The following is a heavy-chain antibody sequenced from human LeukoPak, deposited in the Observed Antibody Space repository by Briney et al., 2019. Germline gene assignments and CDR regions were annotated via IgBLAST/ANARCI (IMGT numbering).Heavy chain of an antibody. Sequence: GSVKVSCKAFGYTFTGYYMQWVRQAPGQGLEWMGWINSNSSDTNYAQKFQGRVTMTRDTSISTAYMELSRLRSDDTAVYYCASGNYYDSSGYYYSDYWGQGTLVTVSS. V-gene: IGHV1-2*02. J-gene: IGHJ4*02. CDR3: ASGNYYDSSGYYYSDY. CDR1: GYTFTGYY. D-gene: IGHD3-22*01. CDR2: INSNSSDT.